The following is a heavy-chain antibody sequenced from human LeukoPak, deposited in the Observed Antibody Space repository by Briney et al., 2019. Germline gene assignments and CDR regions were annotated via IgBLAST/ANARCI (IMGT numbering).Heavy chain of an antibody. CDR1: GFTFSLYS. D-gene: IGHD1-1*01. CDR3: ARGGTRFDS. CDR2: ISSGSDYI. J-gene: IGHJ5*01. Sequence: GGSLRLSCAASGFTFSLYSMNWVRQAPGKGLEWVSSISSGSDYIFYGDSLKGRFSISRDNAKNSLYLQMNSLRAEDTAVYYCARGGTRFDSWGQGTLVSVYS. V-gene: IGHV3-21*01.